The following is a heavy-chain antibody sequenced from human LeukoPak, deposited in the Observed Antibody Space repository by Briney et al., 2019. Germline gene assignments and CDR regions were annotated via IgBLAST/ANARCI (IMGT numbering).Heavy chain of an antibody. J-gene: IGHJ4*02. D-gene: IGHD3-22*01. V-gene: IGHV4-39*07. CDR3: ARVRLRGDSSGYHY. CDR1: GGSISSSSYY. CDR2: IYYSGST. Sequence: SETLSLTCTVSGGSISSSSYYWGWIRQPPGKGLEWIGSIYYSGSTYYNPSLKSRVTISVDTSKNQFSLKLSSVTAADTAVYYCARVRLRGDSSGYHYWGQGTLVTVSS.